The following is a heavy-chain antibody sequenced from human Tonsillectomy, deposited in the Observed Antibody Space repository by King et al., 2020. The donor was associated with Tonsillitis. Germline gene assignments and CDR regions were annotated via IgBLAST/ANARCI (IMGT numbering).Heavy chain of an antibody. Sequence: VPLQESGPGLVKPSQTLSLTCTVSGGSISSGSYYWSWIRQPAGKGLEWIGRIYTSGSTNYNPSLKSRVTMSVDTSKNQFSLKLSSVTAADTAVYYCAREMMYGSGSYYNPWGQGTLVTVSS. J-gene: IGHJ5*02. D-gene: IGHD3-10*01. V-gene: IGHV4-61*02. CDR2: IYTSGST. CDR1: GGSISSGSYY. CDR3: AREMMYGSGSYYNP.